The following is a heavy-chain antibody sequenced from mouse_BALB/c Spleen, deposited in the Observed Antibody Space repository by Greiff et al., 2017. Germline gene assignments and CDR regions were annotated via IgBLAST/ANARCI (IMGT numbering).Heavy chain of an antibody. V-gene: IGHV1-77*01. D-gene: IGHD3-3*01. Sequence: VQLLESGPELVKPGASVKMSCTASGFTFTDFVIRWVKQSTGQGLEWIGKIYPGSGSTYYNEKFKGKATLTGDNSSSTAYMKLSSLTSEESAVYYGARWTGQAMDYWGQGTSLTVSS. CDR3: ARWTGQAMDY. J-gene: IGHJ4*01. CDR1: GFTFTDFV. CDR2: IYPGSGST.